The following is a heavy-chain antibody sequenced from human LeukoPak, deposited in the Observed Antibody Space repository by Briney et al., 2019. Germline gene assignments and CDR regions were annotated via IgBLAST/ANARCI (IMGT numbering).Heavy chain of an antibody. CDR2: IYYSGST. CDR1: GGSISSSY. D-gene: IGHD6-13*01. J-gene: IGHJ5*02. Sequence: TSETLSLTCTVSGGSISSSYWSWIRQPPGKGLEWIGYIYYSGSTNYNPSLKSRVTISVDTSKNQFYLKLSSVTAADTAVYYCARQGSSSSWYNWFDPWGQGTLVTVSS. CDR3: ARQGSSSSWYNWFDP. V-gene: IGHV4-59*01.